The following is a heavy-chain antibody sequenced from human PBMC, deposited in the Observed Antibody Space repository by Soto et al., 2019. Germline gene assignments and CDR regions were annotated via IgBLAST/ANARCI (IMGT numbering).Heavy chain of an antibody. D-gene: IGHD3-22*01. V-gene: IGHV4-4*02. CDR3: AISPYYYDSSGYYDY. Sequence: SETLSLTCAVSGGSISSSNWWSWVRQPPGKGLEWIGEIYHSGSTNYNPSLKSRVTISVDKSKNQFSLKLSSVTAADTAVYYCAISPYYYDSSGYYDYWGQGTLVTVSS. CDR2: IYHSGST. CDR1: GGSISSSNW. J-gene: IGHJ4*02.